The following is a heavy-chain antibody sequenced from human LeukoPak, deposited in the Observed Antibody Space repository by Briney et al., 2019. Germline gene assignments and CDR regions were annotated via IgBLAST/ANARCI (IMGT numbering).Heavy chain of an antibody. Sequence: PGGSLRPSCAASGFTFSSYAMTWVRQAPGKGLEWVSGISGSGVSTYSADFVKGRVTISRDNPKNTLYLQMNRLRVEDTAVYYCAKGRDSSGWSFDSWGQGTLVTVSS. CDR2: ISGSGVST. D-gene: IGHD6-19*01. J-gene: IGHJ4*02. CDR1: GFTFSSYA. V-gene: IGHV3-23*01. CDR3: AKGRDSSGWSFDS.